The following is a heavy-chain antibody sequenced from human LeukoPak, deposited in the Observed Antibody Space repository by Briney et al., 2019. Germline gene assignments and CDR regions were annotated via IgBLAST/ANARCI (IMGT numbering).Heavy chain of an antibody. D-gene: IGHD2-15*01. V-gene: IGHV3-23*01. CDR2: ISGSGGST. J-gene: IGHJ5*02. Sequence: GGSLRLSCTASGFTFSSYPMSWVRHAPGKGLEWVSAISGSGGSTYYADSVKGRFTISRDNSKNTLYLQMNSLRAEDTAVYYCAKDPIVVVVAANNWFEPWGQGTLGTVSS. CDR3: AKDPIVVVVAANNWFEP. CDR1: GFTFSSYP.